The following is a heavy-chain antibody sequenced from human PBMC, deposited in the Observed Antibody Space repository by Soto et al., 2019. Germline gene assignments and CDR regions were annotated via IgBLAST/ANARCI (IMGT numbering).Heavy chain of an antibody. J-gene: IGHJ6*02. V-gene: IGHV1-3*01. Sequence: ASVKVSWKASGYTFTRYAMHWVRQAPGQRLEWMGWINAGNGNTKYSQKLQGRVTITRDTSASTAYMELSGLRSEDTAVYYCASSNIAAAPYGMDVWGQGTTVT. D-gene: IGHD6-13*01. CDR1: GYTFTRYA. CDR3: ASSNIAAAPYGMDV. CDR2: INAGNGNT.